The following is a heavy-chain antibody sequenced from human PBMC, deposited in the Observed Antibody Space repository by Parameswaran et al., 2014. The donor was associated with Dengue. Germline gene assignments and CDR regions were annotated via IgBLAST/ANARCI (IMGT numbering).Heavy chain of an antibody. Sequence: WVRQAPGQGLEWMGGIIPVFGTSHYAQKFQGRVTITVDISTTTAYMDLSSLRSEDTAVYYCARDIGYGGPYFDYWGPGTLVTVSS. CDR2: IIPVFGTS. V-gene: IGHV1-69*06. J-gene: IGHJ4*02. CDR3: ARDIGYGGPYFDY. D-gene: IGHD4-23*01.